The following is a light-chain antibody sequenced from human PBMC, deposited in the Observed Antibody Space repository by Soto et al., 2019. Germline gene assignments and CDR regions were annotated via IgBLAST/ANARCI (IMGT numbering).Light chain of an antibody. CDR2: GAF. CDR3: QQRNIWPPVT. V-gene: IGKV3-11*01. J-gene: IGKJ5*01. Sequence: DIVVTQSPLSLPVTPGEPASISCRASQSVSSNLAWYQQKPGQAPRLLIYGAFNSATGIPARFSGSGSGTDFTLTISSLEPEDFAVYYCQQRNIWPPVTFGQGTRLEIK. CDR1: QSVSSN.